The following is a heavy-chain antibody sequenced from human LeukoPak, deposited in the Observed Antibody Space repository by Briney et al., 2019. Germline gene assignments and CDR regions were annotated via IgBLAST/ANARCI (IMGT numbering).Heavy chain of an antibody. CDR1: GASVSSASY. Sequence: SETLSLTCTVSGASVSSASYWTWIRQPPGKGVEWIAHIYNGVNTNYNPSLKSRVTISVDTSKNQFSLKLRTVTAADTAVYYCARGIYYYYFDYWGQGTLVTVSS. V-gene: IGHV4-61*01. CDR3: ARGIYYYYFDY. J-gene: IGHJ4*02. CDR2: IYNGVNT. D-gene: IGHD1-26*01.